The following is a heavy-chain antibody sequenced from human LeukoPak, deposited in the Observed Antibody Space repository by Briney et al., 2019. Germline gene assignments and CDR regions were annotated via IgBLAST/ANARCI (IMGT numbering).Heavy chain of an antibody. V-gene: IGHV4-34*01. CDR3: ARGGGYSLVYYYYGMDV. D-gene: IGHD5-18*01. CDR2: INHSGST. Sequence: PSETLSLTCSVSGGSISRYYWSWIRQPPGKGLEWIGEINHSGSTNYNPSLKSRVTISVDTSKNQFSLKLSSVTAADTAVYYCARGGGYSLVYYYYGMDVWGQGTTVTVSS. J-gene: IGHJ6*02. CDR1: GGSISRYY.